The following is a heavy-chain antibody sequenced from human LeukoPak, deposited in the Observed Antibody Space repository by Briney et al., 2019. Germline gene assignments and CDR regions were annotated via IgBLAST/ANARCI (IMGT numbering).Heavy chain of an antibody. J-gene: IGHJ4*02. CDR1: GYTFTGYY. V-gene: IGHV1-2*02. D-gene: IGHD1-26*01. Sequence: GASVKVSCKASGYTFTGYYMHWVRQAPGQGLEWMGWINPNSGGTNYAQKFQGRVTMTRDTSISTAYMELSRPRSDDTAVYYCARESYNSGSYSFDYWGQGTLVTVSS. CDR2: INPNSGGT. CDR3: ARESYNSGSYSFDY.